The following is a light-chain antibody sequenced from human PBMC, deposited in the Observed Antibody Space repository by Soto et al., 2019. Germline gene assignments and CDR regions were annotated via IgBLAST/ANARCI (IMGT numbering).Light chain of an antibody. J-gene: IGKJ5*01. CDR3: QQRHMWPIT. V-gene: IGKV3-11*01. CDR1: QSFRGL. Sequence: EMVLTQTPGTLPLSPGDRATLSCRASQSFRGLLAWYQQKPGQAPRLLIYDAYNRATGIPPRFSGSGSGTDFTLTISSLEPEDSAVYYCQQRHMWPITFGQGTRLEIK. CDR2: DAY.